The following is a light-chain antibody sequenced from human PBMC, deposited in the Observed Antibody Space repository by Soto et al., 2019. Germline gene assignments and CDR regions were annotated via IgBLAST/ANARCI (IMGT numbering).Light chain of an antibody. Sequence: QSVLTQPPSVSGAPGQRVTISCTGSSSNIGAGYDVHWYQQLPGTAPKLLIYGNSNRPSGVPDRFSGSKSGTSASLAITGLQAEDEADYYCQSYDSSLSALWVFGTGTKATVL. CDR3: QSYDSSLSALWV. J-gene: IGLJ1*01. CDR2: GNS. CDR1: SSNIGAGYD. V-gene: IGLV1-40*01.